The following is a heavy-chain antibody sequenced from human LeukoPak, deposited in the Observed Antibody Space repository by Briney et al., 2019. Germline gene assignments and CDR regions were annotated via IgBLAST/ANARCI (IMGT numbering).Heavy chain of an antibody. Sequence: ASVKVSCKASGYTLTGHYIHWVRQAPGQGLEWMGRIHPKSGGTDYAQNFQGRVTLTWDTSIGTAYMELSRLTSDDTAVYYCARDEGLVRLRSYMDVWGKGTTVTVPS. V-gene: IGHV1-2*06. CDR2: IHPKSGGT. D-gene: IGHD3-16*01. J-gene: IGHJ6*03. CDR1: GYTLTGHY. CDR3: ARDEGLVRLRSYMDV.